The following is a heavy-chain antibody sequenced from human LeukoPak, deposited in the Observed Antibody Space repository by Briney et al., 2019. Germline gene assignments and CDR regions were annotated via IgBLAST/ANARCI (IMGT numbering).Heavy chain of an antibody. CDR3: ARDEWQQQLVHPFDY. CDR1: GFTFSSYG. D-gene: IGHD6-13*01. V-gene: IGHV3-21*01. CDR2: ISSSSSYI. J-gene: IGHJ4*02. Sequence: GGSLRLSCAASGFTFSSYGMNWVRQAPGKGLEWVSSISSSSSYIYYADSVKGRFTISRDNAKNSLYLQMNSLRAEDTAVYYCARDEWQQQLVHPFDYWGQGTLVTVSS.